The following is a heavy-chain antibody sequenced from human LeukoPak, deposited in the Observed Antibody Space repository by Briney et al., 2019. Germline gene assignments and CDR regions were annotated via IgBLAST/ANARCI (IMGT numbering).Heavy chain of an antibody. CDR1: GFTFSSYG. V-gene: IGHV3-33*01. J-gene: IGHJ4*02. CDR2: IWYDGSNK. CDR3: ARASGSGGFDY. Sequence: GRSLRLSCAASGFTFSSYGMHWVRQAPGKGLEWVAVIWYDGSNKYYADSVKGRFTISRDNSKNTLYLQMNSLRAEDTAVYYCARASGSGGFDYWGQGTLVTVPS. D-gene: IGHD3-10*01.